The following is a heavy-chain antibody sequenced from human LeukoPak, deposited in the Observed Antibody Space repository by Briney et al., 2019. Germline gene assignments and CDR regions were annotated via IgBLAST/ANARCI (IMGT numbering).Heavy chain of an antibody. Sequence: ASVKVSCKASGYTFTSYYMHWVRQAPGQGLEWMGIINPSGGSASYAQKFQGRVTMTRDTSTSTVYMELSSLRSDDTAVYYCARDPRAIQLWSVGYFDYWGQGTLVTVSS. CDR1: GYTFTSYY. J-gene: IGHJ4*02. CDR3: ARDPRAIQLWSVGYFDY. V-gene: IGHV1-46*01. CDR2: INPSGGSA. D-gene: IGHD5-18*01.